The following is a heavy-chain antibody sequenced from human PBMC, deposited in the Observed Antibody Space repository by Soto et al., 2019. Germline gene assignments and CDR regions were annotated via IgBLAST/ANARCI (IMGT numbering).Heavy chain of an antibody. CDR1: GFTVSSKY. CDR3: ARDDVFCDGGRCYGVPLDV. J-gene: IGHJ6*04. D-gene: IGHD2-15*01. Sequence: GGSLRLSCAASGFTVSSKYMSWVRQAPGKGLEWVSLIQSGGPTYYADSVKGRFTISRDTSENTLHLQMDSLRAEDTAVYYCARDDVFCDGGRCYGVPLDVRAKRTTDTGSS. CDR2: IQSGGPT. V-gene: IGHV3-66*01.